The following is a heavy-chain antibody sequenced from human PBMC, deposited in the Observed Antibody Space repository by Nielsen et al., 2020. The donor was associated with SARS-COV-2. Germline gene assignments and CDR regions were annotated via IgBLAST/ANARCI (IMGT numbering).Heavy chain of an antibody. CDR2: IIPIFGTA. J-gene: IGHJ5*02. Sequence: SVKVSCKVSGGTFSSYAISWVRQAPGQGLEWMGGIIPIFGTANYAQKFQGRVTITADESTSTAYMELSSLRSEDTAVYYCARERWLRLGWFDPWGQGTLVTVSS. D-gene: IGHD5-12*01. CDR1: GGTFSSYA. V-gene: IGHV1-69*13. CDR3: ARERWLRLGWFDP.